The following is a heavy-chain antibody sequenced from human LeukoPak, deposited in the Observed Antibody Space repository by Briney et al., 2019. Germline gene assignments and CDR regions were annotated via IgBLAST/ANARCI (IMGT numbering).Heavy chain of an antibody. D-gene: IGHD3-3*01. Sequence: PGRSLRLSCAASGFTFSTYGMHWVRQAPGKGLEWVAVIWYDGSNKYYADSVTGRFTISRDNSNNMLYLQMNSLRAEDTAVYYCARRSDFWSGYYPIDYWGQGTLVTVSS. CDR3: ARRSDFWSGYYPIDY. V-gene: IGHV3-33*01. J-gene: IGHJ4*02. CDR2: IWYDGSNK. CDR1: GFTFSTYG.